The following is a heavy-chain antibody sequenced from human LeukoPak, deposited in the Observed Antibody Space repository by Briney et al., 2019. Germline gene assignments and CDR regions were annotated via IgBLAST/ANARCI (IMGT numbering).Heavy chain of an antibody. CDR2: INDNEST. D-gene: IGHD6-13*01. CDR3: ARETAAAGSFIAINDY. J-gene: IGHJ4*02. Sequence: SETLSLTCAVYGGSFSGYYWSWIRQPPGKGLEWIGEINDNESTNYNPSLKSRVTISVDTSKNQFSLKLRSVTAADTAIYYCARETAAAGSFIAINDYWGQGTLVTVSS. V-gene: IGHV4-34*01. CDR1: GGSFSGYY.